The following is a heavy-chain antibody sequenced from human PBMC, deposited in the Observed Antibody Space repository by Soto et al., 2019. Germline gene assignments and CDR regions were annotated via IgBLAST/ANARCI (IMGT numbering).Heavy chain of an antibody. CDR1: GFTFISYG. J-gene: IGHJ4*02. Sequence: GSLRLSCAASGFTFISYGMHCVLQAPGKGLEWVAVVSYDGSNKYYADSVKGRFTISRDNSKNTLYLQMNSLRAEDTAVYYCAGGYSYGPFDYWGQGTLVTVSS. CDR3: AGGYSYGPFDY. CDR2: VSYDGSNK. D-gene: IGHD5-18*01. V-gene: IGHV3-30*03.